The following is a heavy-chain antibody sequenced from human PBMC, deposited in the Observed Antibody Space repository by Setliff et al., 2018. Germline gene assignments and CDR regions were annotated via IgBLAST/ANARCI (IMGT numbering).Heavy chain of an antibody. J-gene: IGHJ3*02. CDR3: ARALGYCSRTSCYADAFDI. Sequence: SETLSLTCAVSGYSISSDYYWGWIRQPPGKGLEWIGSMYHSGSTYYNPSLKSRVTISVDTSKNQFSLKLNCVTAADTAVYYCARALGYCSRTSCYADAFDIWGQVTMVTVSS. CDR2: MYHSGST. CDR1: GYSISSDYY. V-gene: IGHV4-38-2*01. D-gene: IGHD2-2*01.